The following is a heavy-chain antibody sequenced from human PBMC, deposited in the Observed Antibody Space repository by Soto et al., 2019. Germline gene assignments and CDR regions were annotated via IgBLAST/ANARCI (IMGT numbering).Heavy chain of an antibody. Sequence: QVQLVESGGGVVQPGRSLRLSCAASGFTFSSSGIHWVRQAPGKGLEWVAVISYDGGNKYYVDSVKGRFTISRDNSKNTLYLQMNSLRVEDTAVYYCATDFSGWYGSSEYGFWGQGTLVTVSS. V-gene: IGHV3-30*03. D-gene: IGHD6-19*01. CDR1: GFTFSSSG. CDR3: ATDFSGWYGSSEYGF. CDR2: ISYDGGNK. J-gene: IGHJ4*02.